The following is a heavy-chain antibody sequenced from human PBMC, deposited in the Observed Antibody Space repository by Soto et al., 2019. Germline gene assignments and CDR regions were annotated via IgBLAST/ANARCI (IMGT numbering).Heavy chain of an antibody. CDR3: ARGGEPLGYYGLDV. CDR1: GGSVRSGNHF. J-gene: IGHJ6*02. Sequence: QVQLQESGPGLLKASETLSLTCSVSGGSVRSGNHFWNWIRQPPGRCLEWLGYMYYTGVTNYNPSLKSRVSMSVDTSKDQFSLNLTSLTAADTAVYYCARGGEPLGYYGLDVWGQGTTVTVSS. V-gene: IGHV4-61*01. CDR2: MYYTGVT.